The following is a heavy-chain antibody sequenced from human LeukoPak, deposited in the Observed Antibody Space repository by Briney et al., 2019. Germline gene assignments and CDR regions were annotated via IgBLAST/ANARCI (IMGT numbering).Heavy chain of an antibody. CDR1: GYTFTGYY. CDR3: ASLMNTYYYDSSGYLQH. V-gene: IGHV1-2*02. CDR2: INTNSGGT. J-gene: IGHJ1*01. Sequence: ASVSVSCTASGYTFTGYYMHWVRQAPGEGLEWMGWINTNSGGTNYAQKFQGRVTMTRDTSISTAYMELSRLNSDDTAVYYCASLMNTYYYDSSGYLQHWGQGTLVTVSS. D-gene: IGHD3-22*01.